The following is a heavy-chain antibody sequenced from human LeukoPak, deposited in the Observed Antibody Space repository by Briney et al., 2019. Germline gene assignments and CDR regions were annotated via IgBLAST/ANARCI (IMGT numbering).Heavy chain of an antibody. J-gene: IGHJ4*02. V-gene: IGHV3-7*01. CDR2: IKQDGSEE. Sequence: GGSLRLXCAASGFTFSSHRMSWDRQTPGKGLEWVAHIKQDGSEEYYVDSVTGRFTISRDNAKNSLYLQMNSLRADDTAVYYCARDEVTYWGQGTLVTVSS. CDR1: GFTFSSHR. CDR3: ARDEVTY.